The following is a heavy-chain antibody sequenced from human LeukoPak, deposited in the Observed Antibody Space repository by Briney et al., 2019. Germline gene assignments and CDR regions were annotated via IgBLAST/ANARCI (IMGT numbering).Heavy chain of an antibody. D-gene: IGHD2-15*01. V-gene: IGHV4-59*01. J-gene: IGHJ6*03. CDR3: ARDRVVRSDYYYYMDV. CDR2: IYYSGST. Sequence: SETLSLTCTVSGGSISSYYWSWIRQPPGKGLEWIGYIYYSGSTNYNPSLKSRVTISVDTSKNQFSLKLSSVTAADTAVYYCARDRVVRSDYYYYMDVWGKGTTVTVSS. CDR1: GGSISSYY.